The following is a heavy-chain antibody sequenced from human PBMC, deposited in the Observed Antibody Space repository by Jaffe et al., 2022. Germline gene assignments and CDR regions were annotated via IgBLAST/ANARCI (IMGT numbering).Heavy chain of an antibody. V-gene: IGHV3-30*02. CDR1: GFTFSSYG. D-gene: IGHD4-17*01. Sequence: QVQLVESGGGVVQPGGSLRLSCAASGFTFSSYGMHWVRQAPGKGLEWVAFIRYDGSNKYYADSVKGRFTISRDNSKNTLYLQMNSLRAEDTAVYYCANSPVYGDYQFYYYYYYMDVWGKGTTVTVSS. CDR2: IRYDGSNK. J-gene: IGHJ6*03. CDR3: ANSPVYGDYQFYYYYYYMDV.